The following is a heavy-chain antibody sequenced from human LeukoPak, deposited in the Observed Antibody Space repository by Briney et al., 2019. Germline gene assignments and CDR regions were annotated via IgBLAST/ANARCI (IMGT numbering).Heavy chain of an antibody. V-gene: IGHV3-23*01. CDR3: ATRIAVAGSFDY. D-gene: IGHD6-19*01. CDR1: GFTFSSYA. CDR2: ISGSGGST. Sequence: GGSLRLSCAASGFTFSSYAMSWVRQAPGKGLEWVSAISGSGGSTYYADSVKGRFTISRDNSKNTLYLQMNSLRAEDTAVYYCATRIAVAGSFDYWGQGTLVTVSS. J-gene: IGHJ4*02.